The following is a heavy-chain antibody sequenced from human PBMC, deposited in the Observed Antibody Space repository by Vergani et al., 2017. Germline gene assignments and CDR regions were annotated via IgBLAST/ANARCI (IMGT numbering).Heavy chain of an antibody. J-gene: IGHJ5*01. CDR1: ESTFSDYN. Sequence: QVQLMQSGPVMRKPGGSMKVSCQASESTFSDYNIHWVRQAPGQGLQWMGWISPRTGDTDYLQRFQDRVTMTRDASTKTVYLKMTRLTSDDTAIYYCAHSWNFGRRDWFDSWGPGTLVTVSS. D-gene: IGHD1-26*01. CDR2: ISPRTGDT. CDR3: AHSWNFGRRDWFDS. V-gene: IGHV1-2*02.